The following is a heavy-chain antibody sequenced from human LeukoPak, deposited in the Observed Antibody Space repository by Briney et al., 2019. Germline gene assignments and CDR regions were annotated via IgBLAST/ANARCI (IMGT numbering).Heavy chain of an antibody. CDR1: GFTFSSYS. V-gene: IGHV3-21*01. D-gene: IGHD3-10*01. J-gene: IGHJ3*02. CDR2: ISSSSSYI. CDR3: ARDNVGTMVRGVILSEVHDI. Sequence: AGGSLRLSCAASGFTFSSYSMNWVRQAPGKGLEWVSSISSSSSYIYYADSVKGRFTISRDNAKNSLYLQMNSLRAEDTAVYYCARDNVGTMVRGVILSEVHDIWGQGTMVTVSS.